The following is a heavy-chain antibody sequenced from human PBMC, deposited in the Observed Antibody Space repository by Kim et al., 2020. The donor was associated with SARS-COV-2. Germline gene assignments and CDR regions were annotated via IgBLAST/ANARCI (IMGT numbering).Heavy chain of an antibody. J-gene: IGHJ4*02. V-gene: IGHV3-30*07. Sequence: GRFTISRDNSKNPLYLQMNSLRAEDTAVYYCAREGSLGYCSSTSCPGFDYWGQGTLVTVSS. CDR3: AREGSLGYCSSTSCPGFDY. D-gene: IGHD2-2*01.